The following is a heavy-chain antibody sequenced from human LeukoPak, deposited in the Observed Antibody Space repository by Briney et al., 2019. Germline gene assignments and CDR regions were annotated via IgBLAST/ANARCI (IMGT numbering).Heavy chain of an antibody. V-gene: IGHV3-23*01. D-gene: IGHD2-8*01. CDR3: AKDSGYCTNGVCYSFEY. Sequence: GGSLRLSCAASGFTFSSYAMSWVRQAPGKGLEWVSAIIGSGGSTYYADSVKGRFTISRDNSKNTLYLQMNSLRAEDTAVYYCAKDSGYCTNGVCYSFEYWGQGTLVTVSS. J-gene: IGHJ4*02. CDR1: GFTFSSYA. CDR2: IIGSGGST.